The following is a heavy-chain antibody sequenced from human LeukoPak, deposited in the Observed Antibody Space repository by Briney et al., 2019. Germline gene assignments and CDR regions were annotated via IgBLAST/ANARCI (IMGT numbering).Heavy chain of an antibody. CDR3: ARDWGGGFFSMAFDI. CDR1: GFTFSDQY. J-gene: IGHJ3*02. D-gene: IGHD3-16*01. CDR2: IWYDGSNK. Sequence: GRSLRLSCAASGFTFSDQYIDWVRQAPGKGPEWVAVIWYDGSNKYYADSVKGRFTISRDNSKNTLYLQMNRLRAEDTAVYYCARDWGGGFFSMAFDIWGQGTMVTVSS. V-gene: IGHV3-33*08.